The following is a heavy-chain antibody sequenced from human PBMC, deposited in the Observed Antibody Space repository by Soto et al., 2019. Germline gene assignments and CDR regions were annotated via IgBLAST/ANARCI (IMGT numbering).Heavy chain of an antibody. CDR3: ARATYSSSYYFDS. Sequence: GGSLRLSCAASGFTFSSFEMNWVRQAPGKGLEWVSKIGSSGSTIWYADSVKGRFTISRDNAKNSLYLQMNSLRGEDTAVYYCARATYSSSYYFDSWGQGTLVTVSS. D-gene: IGHD6-6*01. CDR2: IGSSGSTI. CDR1: GFTFSSFE. J-gene: IGHJ4*02. V-gene: IGHV3-48*03.